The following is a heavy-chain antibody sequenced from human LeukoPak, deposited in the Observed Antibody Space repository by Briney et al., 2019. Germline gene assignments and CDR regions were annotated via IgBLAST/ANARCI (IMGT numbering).Heavy chain of an antibody. CDR1: GGSISSGDYY. D-gene: IGHD2-21*02. CDR3: ARDAGPYCGGDCPMGMDV. CDR2: IYYSGST. V-gene: IGHV4-30-4*01. J-gene: IGHJ6*02. Sequence: SETLSLTCTVSGGSISSGDYYWSWLRQPPGKGLEWIGYIYYSGSTYYNPSLKSRVTISVDTSKNQFSLKLGSVTAADTAVYYCARDAGPYCGGDCPMGMDVWGQGTTVTVSS.